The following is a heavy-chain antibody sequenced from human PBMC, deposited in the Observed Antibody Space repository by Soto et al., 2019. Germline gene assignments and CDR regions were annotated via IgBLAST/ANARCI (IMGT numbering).Heavy chain of an antibody. D-gene: IGHD3-3*01. J-gene: IGHJ6*02. CDR3: ARAPGGFYYYYGMDV. CDR1: GGSISSGGYY. V-gene: IGHV4-31*01. CDR2: IYYRGST. Sequence: QVQLQESGPGLVKPSQTLSLTCTVSGGSISSGGYYWSWIRQHPGKGLEWIGYIYYRGSTSYHRSLKWPGSKXXDXSXXQFSLKLSAATAADTAVYYCARAPGGFYYYYGMDVWGQGPTVTVSS.